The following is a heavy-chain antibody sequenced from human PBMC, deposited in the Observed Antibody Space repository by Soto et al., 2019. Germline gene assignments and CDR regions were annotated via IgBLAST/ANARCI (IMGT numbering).Heavy chain of an antibody. CDR3: ARDRVGLDY. D-gene: IGHD3-16*01. J-gene: IGHJ4*02. CDR2: ISTTRTTI. CDR1: GFTFSNYN. V-gene: IGHV3-48*02. Sequence: EVQLVESGGGLVQPGGSRKLSCEASGFTFSNYNMNWVRQVPGKGLEWLAYISTTRTTIYYADSVKGRFTIARDNVKSSLYLYMNSLRDEDTAVYYCARDRVGLDYWGQGTLVTVSS.